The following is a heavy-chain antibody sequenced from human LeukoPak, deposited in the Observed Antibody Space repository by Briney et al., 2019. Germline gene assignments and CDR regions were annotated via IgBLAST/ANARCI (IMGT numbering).Heavy chain of an antibody. Sequence: TASDTLSLTCTVSGGSISSYYCNWIRQDPGNGIEWVGYIYYSGSTKYNPSLKRRVTMSVDTSKNQFSLKLHSVATADTAVYYCARSDLVQVYYFDLWGKGTLVTVSS. CDR2: IYYSGST. CDR3: ARSDLVQVYYFDL. V-gene: IGHV4-59*07. D-gene: IGHD1-1*01. J-gene: IGHJ4*02. CDR1: GGSISSYY.